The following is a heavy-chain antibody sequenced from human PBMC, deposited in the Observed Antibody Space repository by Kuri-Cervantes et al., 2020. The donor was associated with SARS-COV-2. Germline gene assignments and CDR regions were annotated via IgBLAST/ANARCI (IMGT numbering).Heavy chain of an antibody. Sequence: SETLSLTCAVYGGSFSGYYWSWIRQPPGKGLEWIGEIDHSGSTNYNPSLKSRVTISVDTSKNQFSLKLSSVTAADTAVYYCARQASLVDDAFDIWGQGTMVTVSS. D-gene: IGHD2-15*01. V-gene: IGHV4-34*01. CDR3: ARQASLVDDAFDI. CDR1: GGSFSGYY. J-gene: IGHJ3*02. CDR2: IDHSGST.